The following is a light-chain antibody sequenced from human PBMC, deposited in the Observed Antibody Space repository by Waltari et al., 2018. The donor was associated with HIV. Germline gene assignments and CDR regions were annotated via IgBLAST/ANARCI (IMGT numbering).Light chain of an antibody. CDR1: ALPKQY. Sequence: SYELKQPPSVSVSPGQTARINCSGDALPKQYDYWYQQRTGQVPVLVIYKDTGRPSGFPEPFAGSSSGTTATLTIIGFQAQYEADYHCQSADSNASLCVFGGGTKLTVL. J-gene: IGLJ3*02. CDR3: QSADSNASLCV. V-gene: IGLV3-25*03. CDR2: KDT.